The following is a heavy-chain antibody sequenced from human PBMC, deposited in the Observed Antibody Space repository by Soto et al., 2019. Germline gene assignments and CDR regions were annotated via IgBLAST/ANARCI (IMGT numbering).Heavy chain of an antibody. Sequence: GESLKISCKGSGYRFSSYWIAWVRQMPGKGLEWMGIIYPGDSDIIYSPSFQGQVTFSADKSTSTAYLQWSSLKASDTAMYYCARQGSNGAYYYYGMDVWGQGTTVTVS. V-gene: IGHV5-51*01. CDR2: IYPGDSDI. J-gene: IGHJ6*02. D-gene: IGHD2-8*01. CDR1: GYRFSSYW. CDR3: ARQGSNGAYYYYGMDV.